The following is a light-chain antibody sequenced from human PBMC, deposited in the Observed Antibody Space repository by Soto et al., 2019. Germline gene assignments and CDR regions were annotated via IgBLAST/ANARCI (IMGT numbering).Light chain of an antibody. CDR1: QSVSSN. J-gene: IGKJ2*01. V-gene: IGKV3-15*01. Sequence: EIVMTQSPATLSVSPGERATLSCRASQSVSSNLAWYQQKPGPAPRLLLYGTSTRATGIPARFSGSGSGTEFTLTISSPQSEDFAVYYCQHYNNCPPKYTFGQG. CDR3: QHYNNCPPKYT. CDR2: GTS.